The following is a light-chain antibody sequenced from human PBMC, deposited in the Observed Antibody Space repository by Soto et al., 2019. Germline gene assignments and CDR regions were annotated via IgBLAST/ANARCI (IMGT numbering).Light chain of an antibody. Sequence: EIVMTQSPATLSVSPGERATLSCRASQSVSSYLAWYQQKPGQAPRLLIYGASTRATGIPARFSGSGSGTEFTRTISSLQSEDFAVYYCQQYNDWPRTFGQGTKVEMK. CDR1: QSVSSY. CDR3: QQYNDWPRT. J-gene: IGKJ1*01. CDR2: GAS. V-gene: IGKV3-15*01.